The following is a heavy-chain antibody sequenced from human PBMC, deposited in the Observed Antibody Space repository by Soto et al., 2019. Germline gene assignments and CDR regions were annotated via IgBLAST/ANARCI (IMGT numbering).Heavy chain of an antibody. CDR2: IRAYNGDT. CDR1: GYAFSAYD. Sequence: ASVKVSCKTSGYAFSAYDIYWVRQATRQGLEWMGWIRAYNGDTNYAQKFQTRVTMTTDKSTDTAYMDLRSLTSDDTAIYYCARAGAAPYYYYGLDVWGQGTTVTVSS. D-gene: IGHD3-10*01. CDR3: ARAGAAPYYYYGLDV. J-gene: IGHJ6*02. V-gene: IGHV1-18*01.